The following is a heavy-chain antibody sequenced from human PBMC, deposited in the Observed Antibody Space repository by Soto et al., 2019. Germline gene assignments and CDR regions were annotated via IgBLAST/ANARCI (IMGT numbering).Heavy chain of an antibody. CDR2: INPSGGST. CDR1: GGTFSSYA. Sequence: ASVKVSCKASGGTFSSYAISWVRQAPGQGLEWMGIINPSGGSTTYAQKFQGRVTMTRDTSTSTVYMELSSLRSEDTAVYYCARQSNYGSGDYWGQGTLVTVSS. J-gene: IGHJ4*02. D-gene: IGHD3-10*01. V-gene: IGHV1-46*01. CDR3: ARQSNYGSGDY.